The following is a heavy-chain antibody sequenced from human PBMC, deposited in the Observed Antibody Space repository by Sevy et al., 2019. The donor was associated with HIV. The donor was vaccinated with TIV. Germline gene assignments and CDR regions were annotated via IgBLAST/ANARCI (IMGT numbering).Heavy chain of an antibody. D-gene: IGHD3-3*01. CDR3: AREPYDFWSGSPFDY. CDR2: IKQDGSEK. Sequence: GGSLRLSCAASGFTFSSYWMSWVRQAPGKGLEWVANIKQDGSEKYYVDSVKGRFTISRDNAKKSLYLQMNSLRAEDTAVYYCAREPYDFWSGSPFDYWGQGTLVTVSS. J-gene: IGHJ4*02. V-gene: IGHV3-7*01. CDR1: GFTFSSYW.